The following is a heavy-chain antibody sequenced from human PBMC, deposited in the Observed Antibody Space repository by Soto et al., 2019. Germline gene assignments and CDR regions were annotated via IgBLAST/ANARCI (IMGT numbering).Heavy chain of an antibody. V-gene: IGHV4-31*03. D-gene: IGHD3-10*01. J-gene: IGHJ6*02. CDR2: IYHSVTT. Sequence: QVQLQESGPGLVKPSETLSLSCNVSGGSISSDDFFCSLFRQHPARGLEWIGYIYHSVTTYYNPSLQSRITISVDTSKNQFSLKLRSVTAADTAVYFCARDEDHGSGLSGGMDVWGQGTAVTVS. CDR3: ARDEDHGSGLSGGMDV. CDR1: GGSISSDDFF.